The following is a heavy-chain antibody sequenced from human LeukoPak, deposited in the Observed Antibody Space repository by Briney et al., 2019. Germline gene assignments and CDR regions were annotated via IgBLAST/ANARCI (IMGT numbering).Heavy chain of an antibody. D-gene: IGHD2-15*01. CDR1: GGSISSSSYY. V-gene: IGHV4-39*02. CDR3: AKEGCSGGSCYFLGFDI. CDR2: IYYSGST. Sequence: SETLSLTCSVSGGSISSSSYYWGWIRQPPGKGLEWIGSIYYSGSTYYNPSLKSRVTISVDTSKNQFSLKLSSVTAADTAVYYCAKEGCSGGSCYFLGFDIWGQGTMVTVSS. J-gene: IGHJ3*02.